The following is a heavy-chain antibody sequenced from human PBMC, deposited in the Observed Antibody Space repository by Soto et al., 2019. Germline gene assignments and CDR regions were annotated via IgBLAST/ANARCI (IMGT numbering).Heavy chain of an antibody. CDR2: ISSSGSTI. V-gene: IGHV3-48*03. CDR1: GFTFSSYE. D-gene: IGHD4-4*01. J-gene: IGHJ6*02. Sequence: EVQLVESGGGLVQPGGSLRLSCAASGFTFSSYEMNWVRQAPGKGLEWVSYISSSGSTIYYADSVKGRFTISRDNAKNSLYLQMNSLRAEDTTVYYCARDVSGSNNGPRQRAYYYYGMDVWGQGTTVTVSS. CDR3: ARDVSGSNNGPRQRAYYYYGMDV.